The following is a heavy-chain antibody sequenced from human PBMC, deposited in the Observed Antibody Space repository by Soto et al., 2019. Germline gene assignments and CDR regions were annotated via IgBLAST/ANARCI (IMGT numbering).Heavy chain of an antibody. CDR1: GVSVSSYA. D-gene: IGHD4-4*01. Sequence: GGSLRLSCAASGVSVSSYAMSWVRQAPGKGLEWVSAISGSGGSTYYADSVKGRFTISRDNSKNTLYLQMNSLRAEDTAVYYCAKSGTTLHYYYYMAVWGKGTTVTVSS. J-gene: IGHJ6*03. V-gene: IGHV3-23*01. CDR3: AKSGTTLHYYYYMAV. CDR2: ISGSGGST.